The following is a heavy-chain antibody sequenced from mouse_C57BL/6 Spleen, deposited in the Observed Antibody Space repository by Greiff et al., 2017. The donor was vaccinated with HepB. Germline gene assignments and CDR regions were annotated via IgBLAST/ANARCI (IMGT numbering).Heavy chain of an antibody. CDR1: GYSFTGYY. J-gene: IGHJ1*03. CDR3: ARRSYGSSYSWYFDV. V-gene: IGHV1-42*01. Sequence: EVKLVESGPELVKPGASVKISCKASGYSFTGYYMNWVKQSPEKSLEWIGEINPSTGGTTYNQKFKAKATLTVDKSSSTAYMQLKSLTSEDSAVYYCARRSYGSSYSWYFDVWGTGTTVTVSS. CDR2: INPSTGGT. D-gene: IGHD1-1*01.